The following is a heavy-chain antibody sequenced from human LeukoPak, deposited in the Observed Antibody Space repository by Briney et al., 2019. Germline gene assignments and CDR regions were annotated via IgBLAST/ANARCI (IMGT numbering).Heavy chain of an antibody. CDR3: ARNWFDP. Sequence: GGSLRLSCAASGFTVSSDYMSWVRQAPGKGLEWVSVIYSGGSTYYADSAKGRFTISRDKSKNTVYLQMNSLRFEDTAMYYCARNWFDPWGQGTLVTVSS. CDR1: GFTVSSDY. V-gene: IGHV3-53*05. J-gene: IGHJ5*02. CDR2: IYSGGST.